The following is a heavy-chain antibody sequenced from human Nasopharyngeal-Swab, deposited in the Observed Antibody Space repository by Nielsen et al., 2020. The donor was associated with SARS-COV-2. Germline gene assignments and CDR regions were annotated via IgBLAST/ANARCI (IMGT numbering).Heavy chain of an antibody. V-gene: IGHV3-30*02. J-gene: IGHJ6*02. Sequence: GESLKISCAASGFTFSSYGMHWVRQAPGKGLEGVASIWYDGSDKYYADSVKGRFTISRDNAKNTLYLQMNSLRSEDTAAYKCAKDGIEEGGLSAGYGLDVWGQGTTVTVSS. CDR1: GFTFSSYG. CDR2: IWYDGSDK. CDR3: AKDGIEEGGLSAGYGLDV. D-gene: IGHD6-19*01.